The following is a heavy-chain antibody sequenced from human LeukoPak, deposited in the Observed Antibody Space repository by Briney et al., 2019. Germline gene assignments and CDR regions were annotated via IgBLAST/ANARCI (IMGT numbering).Heavy chain of an antibody. V-gene: IGHV5-51*01. CDR1: GYSFTTYW. J-gene: IGHJ4*02. D-gene: IGHD2-15*01. CDR2: IYPGDSDT. CDR3: ARQRYCSGGNCYADY. Sequence: GESLKISCKGSGYSFTTYWIGWVRQVPGKGLEWMGIIYPGDSDTRYIPSFQGQVTISADKSIDTAYLQWSSLKASDTAMYYCARQRYCSGGNCYADYWGQGTLVTVSS.